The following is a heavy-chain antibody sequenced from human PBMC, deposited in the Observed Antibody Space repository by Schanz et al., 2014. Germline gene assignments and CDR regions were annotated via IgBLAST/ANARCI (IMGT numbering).Heavy chain of an antibody. D-gene: IGHD4-4*01. Sequence: VQLLESGGGLVQPGGSLRLSCAASGFTFSSYAMSWVRQAPGKGLEWVSAITDSGGSTYYADSVKGRFTISRDNSKNTLYLQMNSLRAEDSAVYYCAKDRQTTVNRVGYYYGMDVWGQGTTVTVSS. CDR3: AKDRQTTVNRVGYYYGMDV. J-gene: IGHJ6*02. V-gene: IGHV3-23*01. CDR1: GFTFSSYA. CDR2: ITDSGGST.